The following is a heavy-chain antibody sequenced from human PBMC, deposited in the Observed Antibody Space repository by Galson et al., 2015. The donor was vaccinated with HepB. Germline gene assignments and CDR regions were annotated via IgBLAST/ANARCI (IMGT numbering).Heavy chain of an antibody. CDR3: ARGYYDWAFIGFDY. V-gene: IGHV4-39*01. Sequence: SETLSLTCTVSGGSISSSSYYWGWIRQPPGKGLEWIGSIYYSGSTYYNPSLKSRVTISVDTSKNQFSLKLSSVTAADTAVYYCARGYYDWAFIGFDYWGQGTLVTVSS. J-gene: IGHJ4*02. CDR2: IYYSGST. D-gene: IGHD3-16*01. CDR1: GGSISSSSYY.